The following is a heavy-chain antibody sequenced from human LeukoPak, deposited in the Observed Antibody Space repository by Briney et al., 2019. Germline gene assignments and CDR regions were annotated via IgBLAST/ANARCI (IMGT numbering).Heavy chain of an antibody. D-gene: IGHD1-26*01. CDR1: GDSVASNRGA. CDR2: TYYRSKWYN. Sequence: SQTLSLTCAISGDSVASNRGAWKWIRQSPSRGLEWLGRTYYRSKWYNDYAVSVRSRLIITPDTSKNQFSLQLNSVTPEDTAVYYSARGTGGYPFDFWGQGTLVTVSS. CDR3: ARGTGGYPFDF. V-gene: IGHV6-1*01. J-gene: IGHJ4*02.